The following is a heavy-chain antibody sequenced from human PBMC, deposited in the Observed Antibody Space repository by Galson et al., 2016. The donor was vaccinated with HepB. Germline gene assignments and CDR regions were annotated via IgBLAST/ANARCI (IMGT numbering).Heavy chain of an antibody. CDR2: INPSGGST. J-gene: IGHJ6*02. V-gene: IGHV1-46*01. CDR1: GYIFSIYY. Sequence: SVKVSCKASGYIFSIYYIHWVRQAPGQGLEWMGIINPSGGSTSYAQKFQGRVTMTRDTPTSTVYMELSSLRSEDTAVYYCARGLGEGSEYYYYVMDVWGQGTTVTVSS. CDR3: ARGLGEGSEYYYYVMDV. D-gene: IGHD3-10*01.